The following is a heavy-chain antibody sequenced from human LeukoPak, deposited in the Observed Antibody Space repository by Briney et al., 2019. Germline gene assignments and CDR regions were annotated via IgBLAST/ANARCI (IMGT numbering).Heavy chain of an antibody. V-gene: IGHV1-8*01. CDR3: ARGQYYDSSGSVGGGY. Sequence: ASVKVSCKASGYTFTSYDINWVRQATGQGLEWMGWMNPNSGNTGYAQKFQGRVTMTRNTSISTAYMELSSLRSEDTAVYYCARGQYYDSSGSVGGGYWGQGTLVTVSS. CDR1: GYTFTSYD. J-gene: IGHJ4*02. D-gene: IGHD3-22*01. CDR2: MNPNSGNT.